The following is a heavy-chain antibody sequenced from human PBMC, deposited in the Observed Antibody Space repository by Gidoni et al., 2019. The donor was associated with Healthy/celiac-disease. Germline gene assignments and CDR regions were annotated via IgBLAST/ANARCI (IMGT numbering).Heavy chain of an antibody. CDR1: GGSIRSGSYY. Sequence: QVQLQESGPGLVKPSQTLSLTCTVSGGSIRSGSYYWSWLRPPAGKGLEWIGRIYTSGSTNYNPSLKSRVTISVDTSKNQFSLKLSSVTAADTAVYYCARAPTYYYDSSGYRDYYGMDVWGQGTTVTVSS. V-gene: IGHV4-61*02. CDR3: ARAPTYYYDSSGYRDYYGMDV. D-gene: IGHD3-22*01. CDR2: IYTSGST. J-gene: IGHJ6*02.